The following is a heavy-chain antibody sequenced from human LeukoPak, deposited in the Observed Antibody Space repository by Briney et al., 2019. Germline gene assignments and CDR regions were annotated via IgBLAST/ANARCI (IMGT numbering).Heavy chain of an antibody. CDR2: IIPIFGTA. V-gene: IGHV1-69*05. Sequence: SVTVSCTASGGTFSSYAISWVRQAPGQGLEWMGGIIPIFGTANYAQKFQGRVTITRDTSASTAYMELSSLRSEDTAVYYCARENVVVVPAAPPSYYGMDVWGQGTTVTVSS. J-gene: IGHJ6*02. D-gene: IGHD2-2*01. CDR3: ARENVVVVPAAPPSYYGMDV. CDR1: GGTFSSYA.